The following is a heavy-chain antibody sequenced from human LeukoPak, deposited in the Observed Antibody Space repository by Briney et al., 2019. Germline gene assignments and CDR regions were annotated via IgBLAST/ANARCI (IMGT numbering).Heavy chain of an antibody. CDR1: GGSISSYY. Sequence: SETLSLTCTVPGGSISSYYWSWIRQPPGKGLEWIGYIYYSGSTNYNPSLKSRVTISVDTSKNQFSLKLSSVTAADTAVYYCARGIGGPTAPLYWYFDLWGRGTLVTVSS. J-gene: IGHJ2*01. CDR2: IYYSGST. V-gene: IGHV4-59*01. D-gene: IGHD2-21*02. CDR3: ARGIGGPTAPLYWYFDL.